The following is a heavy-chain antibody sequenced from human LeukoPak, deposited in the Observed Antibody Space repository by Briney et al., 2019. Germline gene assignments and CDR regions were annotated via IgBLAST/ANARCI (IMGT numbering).Heavy chain of an antibody. J-gene: IGHJ5*01. V-gene: IGHV6-1*01. Sequence: QTLSLTCALSGDSVSSNGATWHWIRQSPSRGLEWLGRTYYRSKWYNDYAVSVKFGITINPDASKNQFSLELNSVTPEDTAVYYCARLIGNSWLDSWGQGSLVTVSS. CDR2: TYYRSKWYN. D-gene: IGHD2-21*01. CDR1: GDSVSSNGAT. CDR3: ARLIGNSWLDS.